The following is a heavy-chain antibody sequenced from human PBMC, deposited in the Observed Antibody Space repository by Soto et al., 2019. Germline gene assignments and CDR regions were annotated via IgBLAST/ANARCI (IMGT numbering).Heavy chain of an antibody. J-gene: IGHJ4*02. CDR3: AKLPLANRYFDY. CDR2: LSASGGNT. Sequence: EVQLLESGGGLVQPGGSLRFSCAASGFTFSNYAMSWVRQTPGKGLEWVSILSASGGNTYNADSVKGRFTISRDNSKNTLYLQMNSLRAEDTAVYYCAKLPLANRYFDYWGQGTLVTVSS. CDR1: GFTFSNYA. D-gene: IGHD1-20*01. V-gene: IGHV3-23*01.